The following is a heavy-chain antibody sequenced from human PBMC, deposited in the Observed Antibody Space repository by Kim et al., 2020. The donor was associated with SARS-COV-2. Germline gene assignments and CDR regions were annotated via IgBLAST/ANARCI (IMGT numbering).Heavy chain of an antibody. Sequence: ADSVKGRFTISRDNSKNTLYLQMNSLRAEDTAVYYCARDPRDSSGYYFDYWGQGTLVTVSS. V-gene: IGHV3-30*07. D-gene: IGHD3-22*01. J-gene: IGHJ4*02. CDR3: ARDPRDSSGYYFDY.